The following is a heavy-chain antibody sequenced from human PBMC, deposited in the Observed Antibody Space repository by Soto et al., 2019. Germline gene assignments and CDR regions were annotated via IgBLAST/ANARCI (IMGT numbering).Heavy chain of an antibody. V-gene: IGHV3-48*03. CDR2: ISSSGSTT. D-gene: IGHD2-2*01. CDR3: VRDPGCGYAICSRFDY. CDR1: GFTFSRYE. J-gene: IGHJ4*02. Sequence: GGSLRLSCASSGFTFSRYEMNWVRQAPGKGPEWISYISSSGSTTSYADSVKGRFTISRDNAKNSLELQMNSLRAEDTAVYYCVRDPGCGYAICSRFDYWGQGPLVTVSS.